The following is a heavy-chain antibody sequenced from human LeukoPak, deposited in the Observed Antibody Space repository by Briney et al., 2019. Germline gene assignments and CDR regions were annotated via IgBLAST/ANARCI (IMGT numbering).Heavy chain of an antibody. Sequence: GGSLRLSCAASGFTFSSYEMKWVRQAPGKGLEWVSYISSSGSTLYYADSVKGRFTISRDNAKNSLYLQMNSLRAEDTAVYYCARVFSYGMDVWGKGTTDTVSS. V-gene: IGHV3-48*03. CDR2: ISSSGSTL. D-gene: IGHD2/OR15-2a*01. CDR3: ARVFSYGMDV. J-gene: IGHJ6*04. CDR1: GFTFSSYE.